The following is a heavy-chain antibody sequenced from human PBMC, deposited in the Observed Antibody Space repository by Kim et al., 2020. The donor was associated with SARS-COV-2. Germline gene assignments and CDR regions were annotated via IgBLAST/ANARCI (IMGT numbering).Heavy chain of an antibody. V-gene: IGHV3-74*01. CDR3: ASGGDHYYNL. D-gene: IGHD3-16*01. Sequence: RTRYADSVKGRFSISRDNAKNTVYLQMNSLRVDDTAVYYCASGGDHYYNLWGRGTLVTVSS. J-gene: IGHJ2*01. CDR2: RT.